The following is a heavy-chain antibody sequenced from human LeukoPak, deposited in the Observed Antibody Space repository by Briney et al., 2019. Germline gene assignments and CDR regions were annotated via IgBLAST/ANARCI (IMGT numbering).Heavy chain of an antibody. CDR3: VRGGGYWSIPNCRGIGNRFDS. D-gene: IGHD2-2*01. V-gene: IGHV3-21*01. CDR2: IGGSGSHI. CDR1: VFPFGTYN. Sequence: GGSLRLSCAASVFPFGTYNMNWVRQAPGKGLEWVSSIGGSGSHIYYADSMKGRFTISRDNANNSLYLQMNSLGAEDTAVYFCVRGGGYWSIPNCRGIGNRFDSWGQGTLVTVAS. J-gene: IGHJ5*01.